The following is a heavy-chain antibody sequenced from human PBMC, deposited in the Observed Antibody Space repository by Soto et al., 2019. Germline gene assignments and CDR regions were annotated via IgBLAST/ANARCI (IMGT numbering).Heavy chain of an antibody. Sequence: QVQLVQSGVEVKKPGSSVKVSCQASGGSFSDYAISWVRQAPGQGLEWMGGIIPMLGIADNAQKFQGRVIITADEYTRTVYMELSSLRSEDTAVYYCARDGDYYDSSGFQRDYHYYGMDVWGQGTTVTVAS. J-gene: IGHJ6*02. V-gene: IGHV1-69*01. CDR3: ARDGDYYDSSGFQRDYHYYGMDV. D-gene: IGHD3-22*01. CDR2: IIPMLGIA. CDR1: GGSFSDYA.